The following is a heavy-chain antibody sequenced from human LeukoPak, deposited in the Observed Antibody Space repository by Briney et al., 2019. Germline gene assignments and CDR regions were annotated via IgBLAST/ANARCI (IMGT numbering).Heavy chain of an antibody. CDR3: ARVSRGNSVGGDY. CDR2: INHSGST. Sequence: SETLSLTCAVYGGSFSGYYWSWIRQPPGKGLEWIGEINHSGSTNYNPSLKSRVTVSVDTSKNQFSLRLNSVTAADTAVYYCARVSRGNSVGGDYWGQGTLVTVSS. J-gene: IGHJ4*02. CDR1: GGSFSGYY. D-gene: IGHD4-23*01. V-gene: IGHV4-34*01.